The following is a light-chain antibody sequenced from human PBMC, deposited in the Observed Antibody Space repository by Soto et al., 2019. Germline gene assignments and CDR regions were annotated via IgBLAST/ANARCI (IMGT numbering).Light chain of an antibody. CDR3: QLSYITPIT. Sequence: EFVLSHSPGTLSLSPGERATLSCRASQSVGSNYLAWYQQKPGQAPRLLIYGASSRATGIADRFSGSGSGTDFTLTISSLQPEDFATYYCQLSYITPITFGQGARLEIK. J-gene: IGKJ5*01. CDR2: GAS. V-gene: IGKV3-20*01. CDR1: QSVGSNY.